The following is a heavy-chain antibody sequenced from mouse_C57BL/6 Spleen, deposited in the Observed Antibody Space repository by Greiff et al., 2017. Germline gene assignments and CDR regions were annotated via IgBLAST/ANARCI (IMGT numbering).Heavy chain of an antibody. D-gene: IGHD2-3*01. V-gene: IGHV1-82*01. CDR1: GYAFSSSW. CDR2: IYPGDGDT. J-gene: IGHJ3*01. Sequence: QVQLKESGPELVKPGASVKISCKASGYAFSSSWMNWVKQRPGKGLEWIGRIYPGDGDTNYNGKFKGKATLTADTSSSTAYMQRSSLTSEDSAVYFCARDGGAYWGQGTLVTVSA. CDR3: ARDGGAY.